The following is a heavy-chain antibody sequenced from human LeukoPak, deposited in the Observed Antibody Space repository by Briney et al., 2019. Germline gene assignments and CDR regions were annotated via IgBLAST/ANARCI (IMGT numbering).Heavy chain of an antibody. CDR1: GFPFSSCA. Sequence: AGGFLRLSCAASGFPFSSCAMSWGRQAPGKGLEWVSAISGSGYGTYYADSVKGRFTISRDNSKNTLFLQMNSLRAEDTAVYYCAKDQKGYDKPADHWGQGTLVTVSS. CDR3: AKDQKGYDKPADH. J-gene: IGHJ5*02. D-gene: IGHD3-16*01. V-gene: IGHV3-23*01. CDR2: ISGSGYGT.